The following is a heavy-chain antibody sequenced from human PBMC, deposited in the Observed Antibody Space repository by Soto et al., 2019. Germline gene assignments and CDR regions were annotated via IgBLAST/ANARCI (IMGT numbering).Heavy chain of an antibody. CDR1: GFTFSSYA. D-gene: IGHD3-22*01. V-gene: IGHV3-23*01. J-gene: IGHJ4*02. CDR2: ISGSGGST. Sequence: GGSLRLSCAASGFTFSSYAMSWVRQAPGKGLEWVSAISGSGGSTYYADSVKGRFTISRDNSKNTLYLQMNSLRAEDTAVYYCAKDWEYDSSGLADYWGQGTLVTVSS. CDR3: AKDWEYDSSGLADY.